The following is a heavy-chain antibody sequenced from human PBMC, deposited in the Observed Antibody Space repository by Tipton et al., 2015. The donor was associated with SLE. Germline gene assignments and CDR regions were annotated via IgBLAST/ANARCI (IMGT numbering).Heavy chain of an antibody. CDR1: GGSISNYY. D-gene: IGHD1-7*01. CDR2: VSYSGTT. V-gene: IGHV4-59*08. J-gene: IGHJ4*02. Sequence: LRLSCSVSGGSISNYYWSWIRQPPGKGLEWIGYVSYSGTTDYNPSLMGRVSMSMDTSKNQFFLKLNSVTAADTAIYYCARHPGNWNFPYYFDTWGQGTLVTVSS. CDR3: ARHPGNWNFPYYFDT.